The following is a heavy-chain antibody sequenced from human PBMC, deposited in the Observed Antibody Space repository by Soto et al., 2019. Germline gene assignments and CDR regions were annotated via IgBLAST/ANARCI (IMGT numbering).Heavy chain of an antibody. CDR1: GYSFSTYW. CDR3: ARLHYDILTGHTRSDLHYDMDV. D-gene: IGHD3-9*01. Sequence: PGESLKISCEASGYSFSTYWIGWVRQMPGKGLEWVGLIYAANSETRYSPSFQGQVTLSADKSISTAYLQWSSLKASDTAMYYCARLHYDILTGHTRSDLHYDMDVWGKGTTVTVSS. J-gene: IGHJ6*03. CDR2: IYAANSET. V-gene: IGHV5-51*01.